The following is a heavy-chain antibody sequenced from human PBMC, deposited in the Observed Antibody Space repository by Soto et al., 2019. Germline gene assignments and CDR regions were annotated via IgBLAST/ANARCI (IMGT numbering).Heavy chain of an antibody. V-gene: IGHV1-69*12. Sequence: QVQLVQSGAEVKKPGSSVKVSCKASGGTFSSYAISWVRQAPGQGLEWMGGIIPIFGTANYAQKFQGRVTITADESTSTAYMELSSLRSEDTDVYYCARDDRRLAAPTGFDYWGQGTLVTVSS. CDR3: ARDDRRLAAPTGFDY. CDR2: IIPIFGTA. J-gene: IGHJ4*02. CDR1: GGTFSSYA. D-gene: IGHD6-6*01.